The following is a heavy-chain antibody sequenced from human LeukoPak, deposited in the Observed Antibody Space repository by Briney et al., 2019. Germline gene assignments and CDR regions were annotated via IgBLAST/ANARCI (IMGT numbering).Heavy chain of an antibody. D-gene: IGHD3-3*01. J-gene: IGHJ4*02. V-gene: IGHV3-30*02. CDR2: IRYDGSNK. Sequence: GGSLRLSCAASGFTFSSYGMHWVRQAPGKGLEWVAFIRYDGSNKYYADSVKGRFTISRDNSKNTLYLQMNSLRAEDTAVYYCAKGSGFWSGYSNYFDYWGQGTLVTVSS. CDR3: AKGSGFWSGYSNYFDY. CDR1: GFTFSSYG.